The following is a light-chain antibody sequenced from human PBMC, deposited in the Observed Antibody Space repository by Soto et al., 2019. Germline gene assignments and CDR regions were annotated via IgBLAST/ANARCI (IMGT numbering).Light chain of an antibody. CDR3: NTYINSITFVI. CDR1: SSDVGAYNY. J-gene: IGLJ2*01. Sequence: QSVLTQPASVSGSPGQSITISCTGTSSDVGAYNYISWYQQHPGKAPKLMIYEVSNRPSGVSTRFSGSKSGNTASLTISGLQAEDEGDYYCNTYINSITFVIFGGGTKLTVL. CDR2: EVS. V-gene: IGLV2-14*01.